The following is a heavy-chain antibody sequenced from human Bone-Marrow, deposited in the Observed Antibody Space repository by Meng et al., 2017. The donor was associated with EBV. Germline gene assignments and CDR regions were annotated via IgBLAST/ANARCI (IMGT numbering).Heavy chain of an antibody. V-gene: IGHV4-34*01. CDR3: ARGPLEWEPRGEDY. D-gene: IGHD1-26*01. Sequence: HVRRPRLGSLPLHPSETLSLPTAHYGGSFSGDSGSLIPHPPWKGREWLGEINHSGSTNYNPSLKSRVTISVDTSKTQFSLKLSSVTAADTAVYYCARGPLEWEPRGEDYWGQGTLVTVSS. CDR2: INHSGST. J-gene: IGHJ4*02. CDR1: GGSFSGDS.